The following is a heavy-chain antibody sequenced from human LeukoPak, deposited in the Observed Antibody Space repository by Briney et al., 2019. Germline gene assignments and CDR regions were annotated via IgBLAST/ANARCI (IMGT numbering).Heavy chain of an antibody. CDR1: GYIFTDHF. Sequence: LVASVKVSCKASGYIFTDHFMQWVRHAPGQGLEWMGWINPNSGGTSYAQKFKGRVTMTRDTSISTVYMELSRLGSDDTAAYYCARDYELGTPGSAYEFFDYWGQGTLVTVSS. CDR2: INPNSGGT. CDR3: ARDYELGTPGSAYEFFDY. V-gene: IGHV1-2*02. D-gene: IGHD3-10*01. J-gene: IGHJ4*02.